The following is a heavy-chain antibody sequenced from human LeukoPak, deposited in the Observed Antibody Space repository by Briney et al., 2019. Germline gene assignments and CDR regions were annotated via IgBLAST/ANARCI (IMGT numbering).Heavy chain of an antibody. D-gene: IGHD2-15*01. V-gene: IGHV3-30*18. Sequence: GGSLRLSCAASGFTFSSYGMHWVRQAPGKGLEWVAVISYDGSNKYYADSVKGRFTISRDNSKNTLYLQMNSLRAEDTAVYYCAKEGLRIWFDRWGQGTLVTVSS. J-gene: IGHJ5*02. CDR1: GFTFSSYG. CDR2: ISYDGSNK. CDR3: AKEGLRIWFDR.